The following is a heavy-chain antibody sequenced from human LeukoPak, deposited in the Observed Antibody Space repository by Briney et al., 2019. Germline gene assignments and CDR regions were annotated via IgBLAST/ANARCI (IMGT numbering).Heavy chain of an antibody. Sequence: GGSLRLSCAASGFTFSSYGMSWVRQAPGKGLEWVSAISGSGGSTYYADSVKGRFTISRDNSKNTLYLQMNSLRAEDTAVYYCAKAGGGSGIHWFDPWGQGTLVTVSS. CDR2: ISGSGGST. D-gene: IGHD3-10*01. CDR1: GFTFSSYG. J-gene: IGHJ5*02. V-gene: IGHV3-23*01. CDR3: AKAGGGSGIHWFDP.